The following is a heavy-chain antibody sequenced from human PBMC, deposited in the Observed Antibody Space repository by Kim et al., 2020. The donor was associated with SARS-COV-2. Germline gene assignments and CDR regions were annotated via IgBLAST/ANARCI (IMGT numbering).Heavy chain of an antibody. V-gene: IGHV3-43*02. CDR2: ISGDGGST. Sequence: GGSLRLSCAASGFTFDDYAMHWVRQAPGKGLEWVSLISGDGGSTYYADSVKGRFTISRDNSKNSLYLQMNSLRTEDTALYYCAKAKRATEYYYDSSGYLYYWGQGTLVTVSS. CDR3: AKAKRATEYYYDSSGYLYY. D-gene: IGHD3-22*01. J-gene: IGHJ4*02. CDR1: GFTFDDYA.